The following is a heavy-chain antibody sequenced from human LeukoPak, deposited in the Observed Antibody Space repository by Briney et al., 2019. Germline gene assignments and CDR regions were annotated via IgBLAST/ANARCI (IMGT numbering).Heavy chain of an antibody. CDR1: GGSISSYY. CDR2: IYYSGST. D-gene: IGHD1-26*01. Sequence: SETLSLTCTVSGGSISSYYWSWIRQPPGKGLEWIGHIYYSGSTNYNPSLKSRVTISVDTSKNQFSLKLSSVTAADTAVYYCARAPDGSFLTAGAFDIWGQGTMVTVSS. CDR3: ARAPDGSFLTAGAFDI. V-gene: IGHV4-59*12. J-gene: IGHJ3*02.